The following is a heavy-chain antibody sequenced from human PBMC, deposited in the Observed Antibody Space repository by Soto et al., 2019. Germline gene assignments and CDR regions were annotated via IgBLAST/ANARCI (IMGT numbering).Heavy chain of an antibody. J-gene: IGHJ6*02. V-gene: IGHV4-59*01. CDR1: GGSFSSDH. Sequence: TLSLTCNVSGGSFSSDHWGWIRQPPGKGLEWIGKINNSGITNYNTSLKSRATISVDTSKNQFSLKLTSVTAADTAVYYCARDRPWDCSSSNYCYYYGLDVWGQGTTVTVSS. CDR2: INNSGIT. D-gene: IGHD2-2*01. CDR3: ARDRPWDCSSSNYCYYYGLDV.